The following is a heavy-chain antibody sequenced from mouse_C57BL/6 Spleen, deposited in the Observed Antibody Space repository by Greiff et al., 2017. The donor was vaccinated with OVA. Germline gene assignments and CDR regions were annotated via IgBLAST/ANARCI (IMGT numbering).Heavy chain of an antibody. CDR1: GYTFTSYW. CDR2: IDPSGSYT. J-gene: IGHJ4*01. D-gene: IGHD4-1*01. V-gene: IGHV1-69*01. Sequence: QVQLKQSGAELVMPGASVKLSCTASGYTFTSYWMHWVKQRPGQGLEWIGEIDPSGSYTNYTHKFKGKFTLTRDKSSNTAYMQSSSLTSEDAAVYYCASAGNAMDYWGQGTSVTVSS. CDR3: ASAGNAMDY.